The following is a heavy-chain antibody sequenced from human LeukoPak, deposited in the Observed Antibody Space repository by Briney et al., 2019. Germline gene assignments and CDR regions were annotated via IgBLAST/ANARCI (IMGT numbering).Heavy chain of an antibody. Sequence: PSETLSLTCTVSGGSISSHYWSWIRQPPGKGLEWIGYISYSGSTNYNPSLKSRVNISVDTSKNQFSLKLSSETAADTAVYYCARDDYSDYFDYWGQGTLVTVSS. CDR2: ISYSGST. D-gene: IGHD4-11*01. CDR3: ARDDYSDYFDY. CDR1: GGSISSHY. J-gene: IGHJ4*02. V-gene: IGHV4-59*08.